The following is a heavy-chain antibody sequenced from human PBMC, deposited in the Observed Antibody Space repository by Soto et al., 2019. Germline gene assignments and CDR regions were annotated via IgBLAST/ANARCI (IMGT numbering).Heavy chain of an antibody. CDR2: ISGSGGST. D-gene: IGHD2-2*01. Sequence: GGSLRLSCAASGFTFSSYAMSWVRQAPGKGLEWVSAISGSGGSTYYADSVKGRFTISRDNSKNTLYLQMNSLRAEDTAVYYCAKGGWKYQLLGGYYFDYWGQGTLVTVSS. CDR1: GFTFSSYA. J-gene: IGHJ4*02. CDR3: AKGGWKYQLLGGYYFDY. V-gene: IGHV3-23*01.